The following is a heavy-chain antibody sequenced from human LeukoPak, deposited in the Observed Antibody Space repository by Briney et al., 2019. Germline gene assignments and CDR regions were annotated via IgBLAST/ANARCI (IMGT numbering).Heavy chain of an antibody. CDR3: ARTAVGKVVRGVFQH. J-gene: IGHJ1*01. CDR2: INHSGST. CDR1: GGSFSGYY. V-gene: IGHV4-34*01. D-gene: IGHD3-10*01. Sequence: SETLSLTCAVYGGSFSGYYWSWIRQPPGKGLEWIGEINHSGSTNYNPSLTSRVTISVDTSKNQFSLKLSSVTAADTAVYYCARTAVGKVVRGVFQHWGQGTLVTVSS.